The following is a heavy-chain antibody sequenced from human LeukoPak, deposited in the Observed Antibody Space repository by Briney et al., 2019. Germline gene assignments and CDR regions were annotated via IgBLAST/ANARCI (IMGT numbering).Heavy chain of an antibody. V-gene: IGHV4-31*03. J-gene: IGHJ6*02. CDR2: IYYSGST. CDR1: GGSISSGGYY. D-gene: IGHD5-18*01. CDR3: ARGGYRYGRQGMDV. Sequence: SETLSLTCTVSGGSISSGGYYWSWIRQHPGKGLEWIGYIYYSGSTYYNPSLKSRVTISVDTSKNQFSLKLSPVTAADTAVYYCARGGYRYGRQGMDVWGQGTTVTVSS.